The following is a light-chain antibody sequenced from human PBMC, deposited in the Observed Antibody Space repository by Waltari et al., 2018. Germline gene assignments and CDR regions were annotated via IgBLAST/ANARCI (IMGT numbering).Light chain of an antibody. J-gene: IGLJ2*01. CDR1: KLGEKY. V-gene: IGLV3-1*01. CDR2: QDS. CDR3: HAWDTNTEEV. Sequence: SYDLSQPPSVTVSPGQTASLTCSGDKLGEKYVCWFQQTSGQSPVLVIFQDSKRPSGIPERFSGSNSGNTATLTISGTQPVDEGDYYCHAWDTNTEEVFGGGTRLTVL.